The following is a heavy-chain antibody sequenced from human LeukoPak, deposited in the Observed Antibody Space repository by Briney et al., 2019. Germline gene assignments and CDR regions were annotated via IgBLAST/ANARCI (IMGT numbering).Heavy chain of an antibody. CDR2: INHSGST. CDR3: ARGYSSSSAGGFDY. V-gene: IGHV4-34*01. Sequence: SETLSLTCAVYGGSFSGYYWSWIRQPPGKGLEWIGEINHSGSTNYNPSLKSRVTISVDTSKNQFSLKLISVTAADTAVYYCARGYSSSSAGGFDYWGQGTLVTVSS. J-gene: IGHJ4*02. D-gene: IGHD6-6*01. CDR1: GGSFSGYY.